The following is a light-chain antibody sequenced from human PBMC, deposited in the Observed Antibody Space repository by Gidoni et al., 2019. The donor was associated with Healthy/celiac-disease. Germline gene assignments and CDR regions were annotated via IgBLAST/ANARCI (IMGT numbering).Light chain of an antibody. CDR2: PPS. CDR3: QQSYTTPPT. V-gene: IGKV1-39*01. CDR1: QSIGTF. J-gene: IGKJ2*01. Sequence: DIQMTQSPPSLSASVGDRVTITCRASQSIGTFLNWYQQKSGKAPRLLIYPPSSFQSGVPSRFSGTGSGTDFTLTISSLQPVATYYCQQSYTTPPTFXQXTKLEIK.